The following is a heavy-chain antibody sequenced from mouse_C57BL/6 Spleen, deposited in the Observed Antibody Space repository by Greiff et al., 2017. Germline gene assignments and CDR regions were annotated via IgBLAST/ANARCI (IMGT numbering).Heavy chain of an antibody. Sequence: QVQLQQPGAELVKPGASVKLSCKASGYTFTSYWMQWVKQRPGQGLEWIGEIDPSDSYTTYNQKFKGKATLTVDTSSSTAYMQLSSLTSEDAAVYYCGKRDGYFDVWGTGTTVTVSS. CDR2: IDPSDSYT. J-gene: IGHJ1*03. D-gene: IGHD3-3*01. CDR3: GKRDGYFDV. V-gene: IGHV1-50*01. CDR1: GYTFTSYW.